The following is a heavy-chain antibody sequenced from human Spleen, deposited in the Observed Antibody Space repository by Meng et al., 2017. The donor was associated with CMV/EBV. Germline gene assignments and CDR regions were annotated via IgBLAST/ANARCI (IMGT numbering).Heavy chain of an antibody. CDR3: ARSRYCSSTSCYTGLDY. J-gene: IGHJ4*02. D-gene: IGHD2-2*02. CDR1: YTFTRYY. V-gene: IGHV1-46*01. CDR2: INPSGGRT. Sequence: YTFTRYYMHWVRQAPGQGLEWMGIINPSGGRTSYAQKFQGRVTMTRDTSTSTLYMELSSLRSEDTAVYYCARSRYCSSTSCYTGLDYWGQGTLVTVSS.